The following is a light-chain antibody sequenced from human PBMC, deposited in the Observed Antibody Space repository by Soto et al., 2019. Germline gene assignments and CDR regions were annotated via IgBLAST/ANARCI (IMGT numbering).Light chain of an antibody. CDR2: GAS. V-gene: IGKV3-20*01. Sequence: ESVLTQSPATLSSSPGETATLSFRASQYVGTRLAWYQHKPGPAPSLLIYGASSRATGIPDRFSGSASGADFTITITRLAHEDFAVYYCHQYDHSPWTFGQGTKVDIK. CDR1: QYVGTR. J-gene: IGKJ1*01. CDR3: HQYDHSPWT.